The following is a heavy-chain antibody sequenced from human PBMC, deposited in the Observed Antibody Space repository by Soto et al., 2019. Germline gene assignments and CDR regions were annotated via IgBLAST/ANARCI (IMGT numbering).Heavy chain of an antibody. CDR3: ARVGVWAIFGARDAFDI. CDR2: INPNSGGT. CDR1: GYTFTGYY. V-gene: IGHV1-2*02. D-gene: IGHD3-3*01. J-gene: IGHJ3*02. Sequence: QVQLVQSGAEVKKPGASVKVSCKASGYTFTGYYMHWVRQAPGQGLEWMGWINPNSGGTNYAQKFQGRVTMTRDTSISTAYMELSRLRSDDTAVYYCARVGVWAIFGARDAFDIWGQGTMVTVSS.